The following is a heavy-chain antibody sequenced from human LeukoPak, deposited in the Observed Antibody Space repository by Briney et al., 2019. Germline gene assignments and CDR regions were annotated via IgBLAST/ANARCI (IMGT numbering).Heavy chain of an antibody. CDR2: INHNSGGT. V-gene: IGHV1-2*02. CDR1: GYTFTGYY. Sequence: ASVKVSCKASGYTFTGYYMHWVRQAPGQGLEWMGWINHNSGGTNYAQKFQGRVTMTRNTSISTAYMELSSLRSEDTAVYYCARVSMVRGVIYYYYYMDVWGKGTTVTISS. CDR3: ARVSMVRGVIYYYYYMDV. D-gene: IGHD3-10*01. J-gene: IGHJ6*03.